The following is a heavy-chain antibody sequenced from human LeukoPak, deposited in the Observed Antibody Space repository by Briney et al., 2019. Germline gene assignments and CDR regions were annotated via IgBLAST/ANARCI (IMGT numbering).Heavy chain of an antibody. CDR3: VKDGGITVAGKEGFDY. V-gene: IGHV3-30*02. J-gene: IGHJ4*02. CDR1: GFSFSSYG. Sequence: GGSLRLSCGASGFSFSSYGMHWVRQAPGKGLEWVTFIRFDGTDKYYADSVKGRFTISRDNSKNMLYLQVNSLRPEDTAVYYCVKDGGITVAGKEGFDYWGQGTLVTVSS. D-gene: IGHD6-19*01. CDR2: IRFDGTDK.